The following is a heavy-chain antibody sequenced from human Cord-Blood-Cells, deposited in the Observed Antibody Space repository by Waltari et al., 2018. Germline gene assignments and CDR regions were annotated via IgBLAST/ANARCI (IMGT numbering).Heavy chain of an antibody. CDR2: IYPGDSDT. D-gene: IGHD6-13*01. Sequence: EVQLVQSGAEVKKPGESLKISCKGSGYSFTSYWIGWVLQMPGKGLEWMGFIYPGDSDTRYSPSFQGKVTISADKSISTAYLQWSSLKASDTAMYYCASTTLTSSSWYWFDPWGQGTLVTVSS. J-gene: IGHJ5*02. V-gene: IGHV5-51*01. CDR1: GYSFTSYW. CDR3: ASTTLTSSSWYWFDP.